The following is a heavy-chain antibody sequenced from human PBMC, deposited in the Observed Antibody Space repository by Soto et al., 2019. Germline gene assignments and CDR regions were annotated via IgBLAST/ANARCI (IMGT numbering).Heavy chain of an antibody. D-gene: IGHD1-20*01. CDR2: IYYIGGP. CDR3: ARTRDNNINYYYALDV. CDR1: GDSVSNGDYS. V-gene: IGHV4-30-4*01. J-gene: IGHJ6*02. Sequence: QVHLQESGPGLVKPSETLSLTCSVSGDSVSNGDYSWSWIRQPPGKGLEWIGYIYYIGGPYYNPSLQSRVTISMDTSKNQVSLNLTSVTAADTAVYYCARTRDNNINYYYALDVWGPGTTVTVSS.